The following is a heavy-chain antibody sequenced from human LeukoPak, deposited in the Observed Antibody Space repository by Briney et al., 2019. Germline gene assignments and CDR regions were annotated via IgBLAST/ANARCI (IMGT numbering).Heavy chain of an antibody. J-gene: IGHJ5*02. D-gene: IGHD3-3*01. CDR2: MNPNSGNT. CDR1: GYTFTSYD. V-gene: IGHV1-8*01. CDR3: ARGPGWEYDFWSGYYGNWFDP. Sequence: ASAKVSCKASGYTFTSYDINWVRQATGQGLEWMGWMNPNSGNTGYAQKFQGRVTMTRNTSISTAYMELSSLRSEDTAVYYCARGPGWEYDFWSGYYGNWFDPWGQGTLVTVSS.